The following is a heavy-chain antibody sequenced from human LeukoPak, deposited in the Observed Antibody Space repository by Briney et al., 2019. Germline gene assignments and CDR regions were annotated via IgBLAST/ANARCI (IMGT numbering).Heavy chain of an antibody. J-gene: IGHJ4*02. CDR2: IWYDGSNK. CDR3: AREPRVVLPFDY. D-gene: IGHD2-15*01. Sequence: PGRSLRLSCAASGFTFSSYGMHWVRQAPGKGLEWVAVIWYDGSNKYYADSVKGRFTISRDNSKNTLYLQMNSLRAEDTAVYYCAREPRVVLPFDYWGQGTLVTVSS. V-gene: IGHV3-33*01. CDR1: GFTFSSYG.